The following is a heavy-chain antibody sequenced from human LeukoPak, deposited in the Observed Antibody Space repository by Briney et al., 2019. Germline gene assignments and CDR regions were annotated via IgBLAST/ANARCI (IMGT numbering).Heavy chain of an antibody. Sequence: GGSLRLSCTASGFTFGDYAMSWFRQAPGKGLEWVGFIRSKGYGGTTEYAASVKGRFTISRDDSKSIAYLQMNSLKTEDTAVYYCTRDRASYCGGDCYSEGYYFDYWGQGTLVTVSS. CDR2: IRSKGYGGTT. J-gene: IGHJ4*02. CDR3: TRDRASYCGGDCYSEGYYFDY. D-gene: IGHD2-21*02. V-gene: IGHV3-49*03. CDR1: GFTFGDYA.